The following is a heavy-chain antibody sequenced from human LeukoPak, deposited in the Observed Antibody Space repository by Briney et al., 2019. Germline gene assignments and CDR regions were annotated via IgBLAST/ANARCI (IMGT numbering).Heavy chain of an antibody. CDR1: GYTFTSYD. Sequence: ASVKVSCKASGYTFTSYDINWVRQATGQGLEWMGWMNPNSGNTGYAQKFQGRVTMTRHTSISTAYMELSSLRSEDTAVYYCAREAGNMVVTNTGAFDIWGQGTMVTVSS. D-gene: IGHD4/OR15-4a*01. CDR3: AREAGNMVVTNTGAFDI. CDR2: MNPNSGNT. V-gene: IGHV1-8*01. J-gene: IGHJ3*02.